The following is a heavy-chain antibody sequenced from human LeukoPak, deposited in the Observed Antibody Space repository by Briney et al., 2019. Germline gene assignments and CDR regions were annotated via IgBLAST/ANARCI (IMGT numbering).Heavy chain of an antibody. J-gene: IGHJ4*02. CDR3: ARDLRAAAGTVDY. CDR1: GFTFSSYA. V-gene: IGHV3-30-3*01. D-gene: IGHD6-13*01. Sequence: PGGSLRLSCAASGFTFSSYAMHWVRQAPGKGLEWVAVISYDGSNKYYADSVKGRFTISRDNSKNTLYLQMNSLRAEDTAVYYCARDLRAAAGTVDYWGQGTLVTVSS. CDR2: ISYDGSNK.